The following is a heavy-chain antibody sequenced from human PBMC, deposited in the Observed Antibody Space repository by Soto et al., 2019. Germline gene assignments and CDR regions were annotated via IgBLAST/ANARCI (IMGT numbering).Heavy chain of an antibody. J-gene: IGHJ4*02. D-gene: IGHD2-2*01. CDR1: GVTFSSYG. CDR3: ARAARIGYCISTSCYFDY. CDR2: IWYDGSNK. V-gene: IGHV3-33*01. Sequence: GGSPRLSCAASGVTFSSYGMHWVRQAPGKGLEWVAVIWYDGSNKYYADSVKGRFTISRDNSKNTLYLQLNSLRAEDTAVYYCARAARIGYCISTSCYFDYWGQGTLVTVSS.